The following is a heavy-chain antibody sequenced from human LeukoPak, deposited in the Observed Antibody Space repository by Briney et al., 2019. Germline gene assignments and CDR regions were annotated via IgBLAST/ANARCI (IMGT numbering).Heavy chain of an antibody. CDR2: IYSGGST. V-gene: IGHV3-66*04. J-gene: IGHJ4*02. CDR1: GFTVSTNY. CDR3: ARQQDATNPGY. Sequence: GGSLRLSCGASGFTVSTNYMSWVRQAPGKGLEWVSIIYSGGSTYYADSVKGRFTISRDNSKNTLYLQMNSLRAEDTAVYYCARQQDATNPGYWGQGTLVTVSS. D-gene: IGHD1/OR15-1a*01.